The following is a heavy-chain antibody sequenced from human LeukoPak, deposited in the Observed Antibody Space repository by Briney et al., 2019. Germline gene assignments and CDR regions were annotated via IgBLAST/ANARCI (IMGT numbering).Heavy chain of an antibody. D-gene: IGHD3-16*02. Sequence: SETLSLTCAVYGGSFSGYYWSWIRQPPGKGLEWIGEINHSGSTNYNPSLKSRVTISVDTSKNQFSLKLSSVTAADTAVYYCAGGRRIRLGELSLRYWGQGTLVTVSS. CDR2: INHSGST. J-gene: IGHJ4*02. CDR3: AGGRRIRLGELSLRY. V-gene: IGHV4-34*01. CDR1: GGSFSGYY.